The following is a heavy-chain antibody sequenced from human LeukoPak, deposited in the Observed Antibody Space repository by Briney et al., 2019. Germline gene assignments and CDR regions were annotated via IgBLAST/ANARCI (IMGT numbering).Heavy chain of an antibody. V-gene: IGHV3-53*01. CDR3: ARGSVPTAIGY. D-gene: IGHD2-2*01. CDR2: IYSGGST. CDR1: GFTTSNDY. Sequence: GGSLRLSCAASGFTTSNDYMSWVRQAPGKGLEWVSVIYSGGSTYYTASAKGRFTISRDNSKNTLYLQMNSLRAADTAVYYCARGSVPTAIGYWGRGTLVTVSS. J-gene: IGHJ4*02.